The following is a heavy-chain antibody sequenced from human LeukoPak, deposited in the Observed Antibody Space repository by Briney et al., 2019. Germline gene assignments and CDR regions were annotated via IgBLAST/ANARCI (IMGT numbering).Heavy chain of an antibody. V-gene: IGHV3-66*01. CDR1: GFTVSNNY. D-gene: IGHD5-18*01. CDR3: ARVLDTDMVYFDH. CDR2: IYSGGST. Sequence: GGSLRLSCAASGFTVSNNYMSWVRQAPRKGLEWVSVIYSGGSTYYADSVKGRFTISRDNSKNTLYLQMNSLRAEDTAVYYCARVLDTDMVYFDHWGQGTLVTVSS. J-gene: IGHJ4*02.